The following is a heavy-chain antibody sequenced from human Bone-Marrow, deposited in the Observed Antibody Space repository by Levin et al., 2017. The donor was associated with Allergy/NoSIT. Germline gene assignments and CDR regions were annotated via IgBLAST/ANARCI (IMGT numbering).Heavy chain of an antibody. CDR2: IYYSGST. V-gene: IGHV4-59*01. J-gene: IGHJ4*02. Sequence: SQTLSLTCTVSGGSISSYYWSWIRQPPGKGLEWIGYIYYSGSTNYNPSLKSRVTISVDTSKNQFSLKLSSVTAADTAVYYCARDGSYSTHEYYFDYWGQGTLVTVSS. CDR1: GGSISSYY. D-gene: IGHD6-13*01. CDR3: ARDGSYSTHEYYFDY.